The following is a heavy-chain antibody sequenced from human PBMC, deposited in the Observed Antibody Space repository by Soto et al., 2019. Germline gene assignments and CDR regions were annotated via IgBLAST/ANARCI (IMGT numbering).Heavy chain of an antibody. J-gene: IGHJ4*02. V-gene: IGHV3-66*01. CDR2: IYSGGST. Sequence: GGSLRLSCAASGFTVSSNYMSWVRQAPGKGLEWVSVIYSGGSTYYADSVKGRFTISRDNSKNTLYLQMNSLRAEDTAVYYCARSVEPVGAPFDYWGQGTLVTVSS. D-gene: IGHD1-26*01. CDR3: ARSVEPVGAPFDY. CDR1: GFTVSSNY.